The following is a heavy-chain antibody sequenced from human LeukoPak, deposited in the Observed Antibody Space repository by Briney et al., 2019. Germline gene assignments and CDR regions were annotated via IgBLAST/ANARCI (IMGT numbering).Heavy chain of an antibody. J-gene: IGHJ1*01. CDR1: GFTFSNAW. Sequence: GGSLRLSCAASGFTFSNAWMSWIRQAPGKGLEWVGRIKSKTDGGTTDYAAPVKGRFTISRDDSKNTLYLQMNSLKTEDTAVYYCTTDDSKYYYDSSGYYYVEYFQHWGQGTLVTVSS. D-gene: IGHD3-22*01. CDR2: IKSKTDGGTT. CDR3: TTDDSKYYYDSSGYYYVEYFQH. V-gene: IGHV3-15*01.